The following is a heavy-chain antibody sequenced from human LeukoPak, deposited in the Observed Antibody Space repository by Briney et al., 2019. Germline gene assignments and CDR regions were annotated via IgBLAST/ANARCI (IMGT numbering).Heavy chain of an antibody. J-gene: IGHJ4*02. D-gene: IGHD5-24*01. CDR1: GFTFSSYW. V-gene: IGHV3-7*01. Sequence: GGSLRLSCAASGFTFSSYWMSWVRQAPGKGLEWVANIKQDGSEKYYVDSVEGRFTISRDNAKNSLYLQMNSLRAEDTAVYYCAKDLSRWLQPFDYWGQGTLVTVSS. CDR3: AKDLSRWLQPFDY. CDR2: IKQDGSEK.